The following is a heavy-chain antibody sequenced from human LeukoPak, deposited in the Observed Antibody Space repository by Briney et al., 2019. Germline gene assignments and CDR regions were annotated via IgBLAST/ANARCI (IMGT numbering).Heavy chain of an antibody. CDR1: GYSFSSFY. V-gene: IGHV5-51*01. J-gene: IGHJ3*02. Sequence: GESLKISCQGSGYSFSSFYIVWVRQLPGKGLEWMGSIFPADSDTTYSPSFQGQVTMSAAKSISTAYLQWSSLKASDTAMYYCARRYYDKRASDIWGQGTMVTVSS. D-gene: IGHD3-22*01. CDR2: IFPADSDT. CDR3: ARRYYDKRASDI.